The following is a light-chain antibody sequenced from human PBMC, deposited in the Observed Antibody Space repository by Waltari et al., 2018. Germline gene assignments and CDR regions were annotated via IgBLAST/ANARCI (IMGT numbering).Light chain of an antibody. CDR2: KAS. CDR1: QSINSL. J-gene: IGKJ2*01. V-gene: IGKV1-5*03. CDR3: QHYNTYALVT. Sequence: DIQMTQSPSTLSAAVGDRVTITCRASQSINSLLAWYQQKPGKAPKLLIYKASSLERGVPSRFSCSESGTEFTLTISSLHPDDFATYYCQHYNTYALVTFGQGTKLEI.